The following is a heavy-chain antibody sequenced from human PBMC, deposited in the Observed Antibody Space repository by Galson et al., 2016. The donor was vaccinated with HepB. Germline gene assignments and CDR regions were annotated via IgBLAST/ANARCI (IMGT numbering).Heavy chain of an antibody. D-gene: IGHD3-10*01. CDR2: IWYDGSNK. CDR1: GFTFSSYG. V-gene: IGHV3-33*01. J-gene: IGHJ4*02. CDR3: ARDQLEGSFGELLQSGFDY. Sequence: LRLSCAASGFTFSSYGMHWVRQAPGKGLEWVAVIWYDGSNKYYADSVKGRFTISRDNSKNTLYLQMNSLRAEDTAVYYCARDQLEGSFGELLQSGFDYWGQGTLVTVSS.